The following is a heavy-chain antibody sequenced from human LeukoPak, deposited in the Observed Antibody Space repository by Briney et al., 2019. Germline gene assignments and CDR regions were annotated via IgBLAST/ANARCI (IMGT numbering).Heavy chain of an antibody. CDR3: ARARYGSGSYHYMDV. V-gene: IGHV4-4*07. CDR1: GGSISSFY. CDR2: IFTSGST. J-gene: IGHJ6*03. Sequence: SETLSLTCTVSGGSISSFYWSWIRQPAGKGLEWIGRIFTSGSTNYNPSLKSRVTMSVDTSKNQFSLKVSSVTAADTAVYYCARARYGSGSYHYMDVWGKGTTVTISS. D-gene: IGHD3-10*01.